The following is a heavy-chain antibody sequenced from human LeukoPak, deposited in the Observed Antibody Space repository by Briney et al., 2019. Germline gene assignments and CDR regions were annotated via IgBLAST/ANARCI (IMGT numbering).Heavy chain of an antibody. D-gene: IGHD1-1*01. CDR3: AKANWVSNADAVW. V-gene: IGHV3-23*01. CDR2: NRGGGET. CDR1: GISFSNYA. J-gene: IGHJ4*02. Sequence: PGGSLRLSCSASGISFSNYAMSWVRQAPARGPEWVSSNRGGGETFYADSVKGRFTLSRDDSRNTVYLQPNNLRVEDTAIYYCAKANWVSNADAVWWGQGTQVTVSS.